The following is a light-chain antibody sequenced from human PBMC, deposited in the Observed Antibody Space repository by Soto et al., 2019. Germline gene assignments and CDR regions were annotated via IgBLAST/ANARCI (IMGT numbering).Light chain of an antibody. J-gene: IGKJ4*01. CDR2: GAS. Sequence: EIVMTQSPATLSVSPGERATLSCRASQSVSSNLAWYQQKAGQAPRLLIYGASTRATGIPARFSGSRSGTEFTLTISSLQSEDFAVYYCQQYNNWPLTFGGGTNVEIK. V-gene: IGKV3-15*01. CDR3: QQYNNWPLT. CDR1: QSVSSN.